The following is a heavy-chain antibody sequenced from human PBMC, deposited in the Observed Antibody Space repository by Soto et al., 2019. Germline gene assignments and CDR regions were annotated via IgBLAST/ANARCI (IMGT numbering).Heavy chain of an antibody. CDR2: ISLYSDGT. V-gene: IGHV1-18*01. CDR3: ARVVPGAEAWFGP. Sequence: ASVKVSCTTSGYTFSNYGITWVRQAPGQPLEWLGWISLYSDGTNYAQKFQGRVSMTTDTSTTTAYMELRSLRSDDTAVYYCARVVPGAEAWFGPWGQGTLVTVSS. D-gene: IGHD2-2*01. J-gene: IGHJ5*02. CDR1: GYTFSNYG.